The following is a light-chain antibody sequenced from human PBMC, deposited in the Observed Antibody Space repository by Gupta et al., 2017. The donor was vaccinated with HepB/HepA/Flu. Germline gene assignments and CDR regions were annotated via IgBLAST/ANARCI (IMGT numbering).Light chain of an antibody. CDR2: DAS. Sequence: EVVLTQSPGTPSSSPGERATLPCRPTQSVSSNFLAWYQQKPGQSPRLLIYDASRRATGIPDRFSGSGSGTDFTLTISRLEPEDFAVYYCQQYGTSPLTFGGGTKVEIK. CDR1: QSVSSNF. J-gene: IGKJ4*01. CDR3: QQYGTSPLT. V-gene: IGKV3-20*01.